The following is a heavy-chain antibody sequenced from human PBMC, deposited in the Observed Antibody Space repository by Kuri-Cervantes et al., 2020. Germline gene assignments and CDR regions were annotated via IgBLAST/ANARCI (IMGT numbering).Heavy chain of an antibody. J-gene: IGHJ1*01. D-gene: IGHD5-12*01. CDR2: ISGSGGST. V-gene: IGHV3-23*01. CDR1: GFTFSSYA. Sequence: GGSLRLSCAASGFTFSSYAMSWVRQAPGKGLEWVSAISGSGGSTYYADSVKGRFTISRDNSKNTLYLQMNSLRDEDTAVYYCVRDRRGYDSEYFQHWGQGTLVTVSS. CDR3: VRDRRGYDSEYFQH.